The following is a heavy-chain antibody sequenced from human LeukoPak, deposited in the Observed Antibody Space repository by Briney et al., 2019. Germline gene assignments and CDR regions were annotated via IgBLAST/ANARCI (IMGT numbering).Heavy chain of an antibody. V-gene: IGHV4-34*01. J-gene: IGHJ5*02. Sequence: SETLSLTCAVYGGSFSGYYWSWIRQPPGKGLEWIGEINHSGSTNYNPSLKSRVTISVDTSKNQFSLKLSSVTAADTAVYYCAGCSTSSTKNWFDPWGQGTLVTVSS. D-gene: IGHD2-2*01. CDR1: GGSFSGYY. CDR2: INHSGST. CDR3: AGCSTSSTKNWFDP.